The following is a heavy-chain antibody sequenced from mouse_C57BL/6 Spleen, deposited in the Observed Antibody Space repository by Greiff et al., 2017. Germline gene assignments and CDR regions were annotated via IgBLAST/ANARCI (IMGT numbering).Heavy chain of an antibody. CDR2: IDPSDSET. V-gene: IGHV1-52*01. D-gene: IGHD2-1*01. CDR3: AREGGNYAPRYFDV. Sequence: QVQLQQPGAELVRPGSSVKLSCKASGYTFTSYWMHWVKQRPIQGLEWIGNIDPSDSETHYNQKFKDKATLTVDKSSSTAYMQLSSLTSEDSAVYYCAREGGNYAPRYFDVWGTGTTVTVSS. CDR1: GYTFTSYW. J-gene: IGHJ1*03.